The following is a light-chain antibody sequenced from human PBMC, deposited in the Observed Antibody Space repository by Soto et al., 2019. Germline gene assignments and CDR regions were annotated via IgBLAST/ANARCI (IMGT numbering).Light chain of an antibody. J-gene: IGLJ1*01. Sequence: QSVLAQPASLPGSPGQSITISCTGTSSDVGGYNYVSWYQQHPGKAPKFMIYDVSNRPSGVSNRFSGSKSGNTASLTISGLQAEDEADYYCCSYTTSNTRQIVFGTGTKVTVL. CDR2: DVS. V-gene: IGLV2-14*01. CDR3: CSYTTSNTRQIV. CDR1: SSDVGGYNY.